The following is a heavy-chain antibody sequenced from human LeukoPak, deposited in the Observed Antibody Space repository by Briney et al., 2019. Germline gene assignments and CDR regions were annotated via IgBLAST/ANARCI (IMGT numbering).Heavy chain of an antibody. Sequence: GGSLRLSCAASGFTFSSYWMSWVRQAPGKGLEWVANIKQDGSEKYYVDSVKGRFTISRDNAKNSLYLQMNSLRAEDTAVYYCAREGIGVMFAFDIWGQGTMVTVSS. CDR3: AREGIGVMFAFDI. D-gene: IGHD3-16*01. V-gene: IGHV3-7*01. CDR1: GFTFSSYW. J-gene: IGHJ3*02. CDR2: IKQDGSEK.